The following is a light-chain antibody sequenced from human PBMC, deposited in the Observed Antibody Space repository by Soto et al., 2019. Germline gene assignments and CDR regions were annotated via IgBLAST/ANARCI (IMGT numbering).Light chain of an antibody. CDR2: GAS. CDR3: QQYGNSPQT. V-gene: IGKV3-20*01. Sequence: ETVLTQSPGTLSLSPGERATLSCRASQSVSSSYLAWYHQKPGQAPRLLIYGASSRATGIPDRFSGSGSGTDFTLTISRLEPEDFSVYYCQQYGNSPQTFGQGTKLDIK. CDR1: QSVSSSY. J-gene: IGKJ2*01.